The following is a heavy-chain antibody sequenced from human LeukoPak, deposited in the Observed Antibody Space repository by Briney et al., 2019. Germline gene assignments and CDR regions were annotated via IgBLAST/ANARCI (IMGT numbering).Heavy chain of an antibody. J-gene: IGHJ5*02. Sequence: PSETLSLTCTVSGGSISTKSYYWSWIRQPAGKGLEWIGRIYASGSTDYNPSLKSRVTISRDTSKNEFSLNLSSVTAADTAVYYCATEGSSWPNNYFDPWGQGTLVIVSS. CDR1: GGSISTKSYY. CDR3: ATEGSSWPNNYFDP. V-gene: IGHV4-61*02. CDR2: IYASGST. D-gene: IGHD6-13*01.